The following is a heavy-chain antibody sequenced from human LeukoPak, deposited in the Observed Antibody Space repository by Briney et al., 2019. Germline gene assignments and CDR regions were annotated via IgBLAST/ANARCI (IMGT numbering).Heavy chain of an antibody. V-gene: IGHV4-59*11. J-gene: IGHJ5*02. Sequence: NTSETLSLTCTVSGGSISSQYWSWLRQPPGKGLEWIGYIYYSGSTNYNPSLKSRVTISVDTSKNQFSLKLSSVTAADTAVYYCARYDFWSGYYSSYGWFDPWGQGTLVTVSS. CDR3: ARYDFWSGYYSSYGWFDP. CDR2: IYYSGST. D-gene: IGHD3-3*01. CDR1: GGSISSQY.